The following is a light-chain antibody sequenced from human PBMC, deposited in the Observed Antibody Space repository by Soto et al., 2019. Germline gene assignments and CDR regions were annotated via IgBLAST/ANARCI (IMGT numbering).Light chain of an antibody. Sequence: EIVLTQSPGTLSLSPGERATLSCRASQSVSSSYLAWYQQRPGQAPRLLIYVASNRATGTPDRFSGSGSGTDFTLTISRLEPEDFAVYYCQQYGSSPIIFGQGTRLEIK. CDR2: VAS. CDR1: QSVSSSY. CDR3: QQYGSSPII. J-gene: IGKJ5*01. V-gene: IGKV3-20*01.